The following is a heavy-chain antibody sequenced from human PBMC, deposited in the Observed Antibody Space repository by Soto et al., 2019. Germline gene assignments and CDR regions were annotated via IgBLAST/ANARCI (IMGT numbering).Heavy chain of an antibody. CDR3: AKDLLKARGYINFDY. Sequence: GGSLRLSCAASGFTFSSYAMSWVRQAPGKGLEWVSAISGSGGSTYYADSVKGRFTISRDNSKNTLYLQMNSLRAEDTAVYYCAKDLLKARGYINFDYWGKGTLVTVSS. J-gene: IGHJ4*02. CDR1: GFTFSSYA. D-gene: IGHD5-18*01. V-gene: IGHV3-23*01. CDR2: ISGSGGST.